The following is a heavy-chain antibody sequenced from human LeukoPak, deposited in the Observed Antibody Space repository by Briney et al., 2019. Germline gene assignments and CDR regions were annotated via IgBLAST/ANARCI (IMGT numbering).Heavy chain of an antibody. D-gene: IGHD2-2*01. V-gene: IGHV3-30*03. Sequence: GRSLRLSCAASGFTSRSSGMHWVRQAPGKGLEWVARISYDGIETNYADSVKGRFSISRDTSKNTVYLQMNSLRTEDTAVYYCATEADCSGNSCLALDHWGQGTLVIVSS. J-gene: IGHJ4*02. CDR1: GFTSRSSG. CDR2: ISYDGIET. CDR3: ATEADCSGNSCLALDH.